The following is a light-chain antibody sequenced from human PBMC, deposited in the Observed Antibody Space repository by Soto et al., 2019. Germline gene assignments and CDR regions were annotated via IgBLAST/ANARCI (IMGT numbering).Light chain of an antibody. CDR2: DVS. V-gene: IGLV2-14*03. Sequence: QSALPQPASVSGSPGQSITVSCTGTSSDVGAYDYVSWYQHHPGKAPKLMIYDVSYRPSGVSNRFSGSKSGNMASLTISGLQAEDEADYYCSSYTSSSTLVFGTGTKLTVL. CDR1: SSDVGAYDY. J-gene: IGLJ1*01. CDR3: SSYTSSSTLV.